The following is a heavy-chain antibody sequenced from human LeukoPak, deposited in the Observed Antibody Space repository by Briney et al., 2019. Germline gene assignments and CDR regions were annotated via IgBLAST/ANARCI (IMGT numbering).Heavy chain of an antibody. J-gene: IGHJ6*02. Sequence: GGSLRLSCAASGFTFSSYSMNWVRQAPGKGLEWVSYISSSSSTIYYADSVKGRFTISRDNAKNSLYLQMNSLRDEDTAVYYCARDRGDYYRPCYYYGMDVWGQGTTVTVSS. D-gene: IGHD4-17*01. CDR2: ISSSSSTI. CDR1: GFTFSSYS. CDR3: ARDRGDYYRPCYYYGMDV. V-gene: IGHV3-48*02.